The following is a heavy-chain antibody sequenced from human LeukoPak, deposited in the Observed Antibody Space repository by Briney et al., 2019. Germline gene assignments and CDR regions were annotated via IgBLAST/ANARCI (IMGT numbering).Heavy chain of an antibody. CDR2: IKSKADGGTT. V-gene: IGHV3-15*01. CDR1: GFIFTNAW. J-gene: IGHJ4*02. Sequence: GGSLRLSCAASGFIFTNAWMSWVRQAPGKGLEWVGRIKSKADGGTTDYAAPVKGRFAISRDDSKNTLYLQVNSLKTEDTAVYYCTTEFFPRTGTSFNYWGQGTLVTVSS. CDR3: TTEFFPRTGTSFNY. D-gene: IGHD1-1*01.